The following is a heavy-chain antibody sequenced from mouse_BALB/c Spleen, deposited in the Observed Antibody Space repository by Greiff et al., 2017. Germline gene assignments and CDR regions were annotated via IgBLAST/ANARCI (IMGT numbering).Heavy chain of an antibody. Sequence: EVKLLESGPGLVKPSQTVSLTCTVTGISITTGNYRWSWIRQFPGNKLEWIGYIYYSGTITYNPSLTSRTTITRDTSKNQFFLEMNSLTAEDTATYYCARATMISYYFDYWGQGTTLTVSS. CDR3: ARATMISYYFDY. CDR1: GISITTGNYR. D-gene: IGHD2-4*01. CDR2: IYYSGTI. V-gene: IGHV3-5*02. J-gene: IGHJ2*01.